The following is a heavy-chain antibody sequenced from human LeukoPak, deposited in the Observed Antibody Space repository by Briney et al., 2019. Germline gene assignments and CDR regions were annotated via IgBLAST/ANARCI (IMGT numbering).Heavy chain of an antibody. D-gene: IGHD3-10*01. J-gene: IGHJ5*02. Sequence: SETLSLTCTVSGGSISSRIYYWGWIRQPPGKGLEWIGSIYYSGSTYYNPSLKSRVTISVDTSKNQFSLKLSSVTAADTAVYYCARDGAGITMVRGYKNWFDPWGQGTLVTVSS. CDR3: ARDGAGITMVRGYKNWFDP. V-gene: IGHV4-39*07. CDR2: IYYSGST. CDR1: GGSISSRIYY.